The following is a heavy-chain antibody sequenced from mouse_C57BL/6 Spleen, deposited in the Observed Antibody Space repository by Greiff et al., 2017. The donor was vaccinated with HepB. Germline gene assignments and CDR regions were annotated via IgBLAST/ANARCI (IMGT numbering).Heavy chain of an antibody. CDR1: GFNIKNTY. Sequence: EVQLQQSVAELVRPGASVKLSCTASGFNIKNTYMHWVKQRPEQGLEWIGRIDPANGNTKYAPKFQGKATITADTSSNTAYLQLSSLTSEDTAIYYCARSNYYGSSSYYFDYWGQGTTLTVSS. J-gene: IGHJ2*01. CDR3: ARSNYYGSSSYYFDY. V-gene: IGHV14-3*01. CDR2: IDPANGNT. D-gene: IGHD1-1*01.